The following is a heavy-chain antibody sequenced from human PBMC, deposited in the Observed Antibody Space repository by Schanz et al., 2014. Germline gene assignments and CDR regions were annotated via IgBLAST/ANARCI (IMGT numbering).Heavy chain of an antibody. V-gene: IGHV3-23*01. D-gene: IGHD2-8*02. CDR1: GFAFSSYG. CDR2: ISGSGGST. J-gene: IGHJ4*02. Sequence: EVQLLESGGGLVQPGGSLRLSCLASGFAFSSYGMHWVRQAPGKGLEWVSAISGSGGSTYYADSVKGRFTISRDNSKSTLYVEMNSLRVEDTAVYYCAKTLFPGGTQTFGNWGRGTLVTVSS. CDR3: AKTLFPGGTQTFGN.